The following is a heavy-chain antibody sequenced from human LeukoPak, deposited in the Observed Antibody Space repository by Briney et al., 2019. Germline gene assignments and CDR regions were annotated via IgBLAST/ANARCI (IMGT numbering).Heavy chain of an antibody. Sequence: GASVKVSCKASGYTFTGYYMHWVRQAPGQGLEWMGWINPNSGGTNYAQKFQGRVTMTRDTSISTAYMELSRLRSDDTAVYYCAKDTIPYGSGSYGMDVWGKGTTVTVSS. V-gene: IGHV1-2*02. CDR2: INPNSGGT. CDR1: GYTFTGYY. CDR3: AKDTIPYGSGSYGMDV. D-gene: IGHD3-10*01. J-gene: IGHJ6*04.